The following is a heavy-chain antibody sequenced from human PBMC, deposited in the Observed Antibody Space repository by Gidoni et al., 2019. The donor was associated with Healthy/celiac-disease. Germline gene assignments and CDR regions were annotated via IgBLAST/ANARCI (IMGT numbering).Heavy chain of an antibody. Sequence: QVQLVQSGAEVRRPGASVTVSCKASGYTFTTYYMHWVRQAPGQGLEWMGVINPSGGSTSYAQKFQGRVTVTRDTSTSTVYMELSSLRSDDTAVYYCARDFFDNSGYYSGEDYWGQGTLVTVSS. V-gene: IGHV1-46*01. CDR1: GYTFTTYY. CDR3: ARDFFDNSGYYSGEDY. D-gene: IGHD3-22*01. J-gene: IGHJ4*02. CDR2: INPSGGST.